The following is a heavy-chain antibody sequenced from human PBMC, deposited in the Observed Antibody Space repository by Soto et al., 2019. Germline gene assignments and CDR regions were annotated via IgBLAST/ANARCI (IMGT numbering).Heavy chain of an antibody. Sequence: QVQLQESGPGLVKPSQTLSLTCTVSGGSISSGDYYWSWIRQHPGKGLEWIGYIYYSGSTYYNPSRKGRVTIEIDPSTNQFSLKLSSVTAADTAVYYCARWWSGSRQGFDPWGQGTLVTVSS. D-gene: IGHD3-3*01. CDR1: GGSISSGDYY. CDR2: IYYSGST. V-gene: IGHV4-31*03. CDR3: ARWWSGSRQGFDP. J-gene: IGHJ5*02.